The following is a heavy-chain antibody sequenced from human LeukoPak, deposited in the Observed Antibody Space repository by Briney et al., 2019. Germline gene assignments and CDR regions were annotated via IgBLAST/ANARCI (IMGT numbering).Heavy chain of an antibody. CDR2: ISGSGGST. V-gene: IGHV3-23*01. D-gene: IGHD3-22*01. CDR1: GFTFSSYA. CDR3: AKASFYDSSGPHSY. J-gene: IGHJ4*02. Sequence: GGSLRLSCAASGFTFSSYAMSWVRQAPGKGLEWVSAISGSGGSTYYADPVKGRFTISRDNSKNTLYLQMNSLRAEDTAVYYCAKASFYDSSGPHSYWGQGTLVTVSS.